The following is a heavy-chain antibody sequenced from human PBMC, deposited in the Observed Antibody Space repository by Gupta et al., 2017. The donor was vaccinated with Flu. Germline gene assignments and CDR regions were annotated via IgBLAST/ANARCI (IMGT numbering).Heavy chain of an antibody. CDR2: INRDGSFI. V-gene: IGHV3-7*01. Sequence: EVQLVESGGGLVQPGGSLRLPCGASGFTLSEYWMSWVRQAPGKGPELVANINRDGSFINYMDFVRGRFTISRDNAKNAVYFQMNSLRVDDTAVYYCARDVGSGDYDSWGQGTLVTVSS. D-gene: IGHD4-17*01. CDR3: ARDVGSGDYDS. J-gene: IGHJ5*01. CDR1: GFTLSEYW.